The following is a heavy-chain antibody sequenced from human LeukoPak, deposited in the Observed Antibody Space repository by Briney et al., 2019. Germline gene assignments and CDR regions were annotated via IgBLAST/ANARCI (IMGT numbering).Heavy chain of an antibody. J-gene: IGHJ4*02. V-gene: IGHV4-59*08. CDR3: ARIYYDSSGYYQYYFDY. CDR2: IHYSGST. Sequence: SETLSLTCTVSGGSISSYYWSWIRQPPGKGLEWIGYIHYSGSTNYNPSLKSRVTISVDTSKNQFSLKLSSVTAADTAVYYCARIYYDSSGYYQYYFDYWGQGTLVTVSS. CDR1: GGSISSYY. D-gene: IGHD3-22*01.